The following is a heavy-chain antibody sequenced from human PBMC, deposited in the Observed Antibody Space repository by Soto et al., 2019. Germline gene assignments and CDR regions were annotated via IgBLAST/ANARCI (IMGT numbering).Heavy chain of an antibody. D-gene: IGHD3-3*01. CDR1: GFTFTSSA. CDR3: AAGPHNYDFWSGYSLPFDY. Sequence: GPPVKVSCKASGFTFTSSAVQWVRQARGQRLEWIGWIVVGSGNTNYAQKFQERVTITRDMSTSTAYMELSSLRSEDTAVYYCAAGPHNYDFWSGYSLPFDYWGQGTLVTVS. V-gene: IGHV1-58*01. CDR2: IVVGSGNT. J-gene: IGHJ4*02.